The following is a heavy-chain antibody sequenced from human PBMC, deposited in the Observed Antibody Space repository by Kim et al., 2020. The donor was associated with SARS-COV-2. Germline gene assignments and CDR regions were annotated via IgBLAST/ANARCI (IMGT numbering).Heavy chain of an antibody. CDR2: ISAYNGNT. CDR1: GYTFTSYG. CDR3: ATTVTPRGNRGYYYGMDV. V-gene: IGHV1-18*04. Sequence: ASVKVSCKASGYTFTSYGISWVRQAPGQGLEWMGWISAYNGNTNYAQKLQGRVTMTTDTSTSTAYMELRSLRSDDTAVYYCATTVTPRGNRGYYYGMDVWGQGTTVTVSS. D-gene: IGHD4-17*01. J-gene: IGHJ6*02.